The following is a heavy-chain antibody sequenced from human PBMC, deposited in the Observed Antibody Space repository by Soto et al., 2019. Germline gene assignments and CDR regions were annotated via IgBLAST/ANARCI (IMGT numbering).Heavy chain of an antibody. CDR2: ISSSSSYT. D-gene: IGHD1-26*01. CDR1: GFTFSDYY. V-gene: IGHV3-11*05. Sequence: QVQLVESGGGLVKPGGSLRLSCAASGFTFSDYYMSWIRQAPGKGLEWVSYISSSSSYTNYADSVKGRFTISRNNAKNSLYLQMNSLRAEDTAVYYCARAVGATSPDYWGQGTLVTVSS. J-gene: IGHJ4*02. CDR3: ARAVGATSPDY.